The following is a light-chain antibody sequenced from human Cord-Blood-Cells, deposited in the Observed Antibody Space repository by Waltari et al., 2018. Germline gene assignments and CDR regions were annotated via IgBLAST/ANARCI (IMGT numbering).Light chain of an antibody. CDR2: DVS. CDR3: CSYAGSYAYV. Sequence: QSPLTHPRSVSGSPGPSVTISCTGTSSDVGGHNYVSWYQQHPGKAPKLMIYDVSKRPSGVPDRFSGSKSGNTASLTISGLQAEDEADYYCCSYAGSYAYVFGTGTKVTVL. CDR1: SSDVGGHNY. J-gene: IGLJ1*01. V-gene: IGLV2-11*01.